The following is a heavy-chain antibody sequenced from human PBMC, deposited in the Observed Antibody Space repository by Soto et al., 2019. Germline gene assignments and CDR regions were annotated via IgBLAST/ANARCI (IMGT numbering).Heavy chain of an antibody. Sequence: QVQLVQSGAEMKKPGSSVKVSCQSSGGTFNTYAMNWVRQAPGQGPEWMGDISPMFGAANYAPKFQGRVTVTVDESTGTSYMKLSSLTSEDTALYFCAREVQVHTPAFVYWGQGTLVTVSS. V-gene: IGHV1-69*19. D-gene: IGHD3-10*01. CDR2: ISPMFGAA. J-gene: IGHJ4*02. CDR3: AREVQVHTPAFVY. CDR1: GGTFNTYA.